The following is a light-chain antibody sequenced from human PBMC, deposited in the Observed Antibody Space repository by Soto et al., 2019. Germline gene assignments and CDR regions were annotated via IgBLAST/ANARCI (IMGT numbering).Light chain of an antibody. CDR3: QQYENLPT. V-gene: IGKV1-33*01. J-gene: IGKJ5*01. CDR1: QNINNY. CDR2: DAS. Sequence: IWMPQSSSSLSASVGDRVTITCQASQNINNYLNWYQQKPGRAPKLLIYDASNLEAGVPSRFRGSGSGTDFTFTISRLQPEDIATYYCQQYENLPTFGQGTRLEIK.